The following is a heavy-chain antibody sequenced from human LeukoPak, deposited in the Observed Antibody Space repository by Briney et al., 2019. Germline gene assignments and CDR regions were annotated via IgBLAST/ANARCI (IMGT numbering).Heavy chain of an antibody. D-gene: IGHD3-22*01. V-gene: IGHV3-30*04. J-gene: IGHJ4*02. CDR3: ARDSYYYDFDY. CDR1: GFTFSSYA. Sequence: GGSLRLSCAASGFTFSSYAMHWVRQAPGKGLEWVALISYDGSNKYYADSVKGRFTISRDNSKNTLYLQMNSLRAEDTAVYYCARDSYYYDFDYWGQGTLVTVSS. CDR2: ISYDGSNK.